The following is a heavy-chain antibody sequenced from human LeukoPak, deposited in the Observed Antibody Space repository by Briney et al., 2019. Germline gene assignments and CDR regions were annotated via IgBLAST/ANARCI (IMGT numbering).Heavy chain of an antibody. CDR1: GYTFTSYY. CDR2: INPSGGST. Sequence: GASVKVSCKASGYTFTSYYMHWVRQVPGQGLEWMGIINPSGGSTSYAQKFQGRVTMTRDTSTSTVYMELSSLRSEDTAVYYCAREDRGCTNGVCAGNPPPLNYWGQGTLVTVSS. D-gene: IGHD2-8*01. CDR3: AREDRGCTNGVCAGNPPPLNY. J-gene: IGHJ4*02. V-gene: IGHV1-46*01.